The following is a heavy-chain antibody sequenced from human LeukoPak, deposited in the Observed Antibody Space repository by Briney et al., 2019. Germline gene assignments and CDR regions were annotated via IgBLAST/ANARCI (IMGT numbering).Heavy chain of an antibody. CDR3: ARAQWRTYSYYYMDV. CDR2: IYSGGST. Sequence: GGSLRLSCAASGFTVSFNYMSWVLQAPGKGLEWISVIYSGGSTYYADSVKGRFTISRDDSKNTLYLQMNSLRAEDTAIYYCARAQWRTYSYYYMDVWGKGTTVTVSS. V-gene: IGHV3-53*01. J-gene: IGHJ6*03. CDR1: GFTVSFNY. D-gene: IGHD6-19*01.